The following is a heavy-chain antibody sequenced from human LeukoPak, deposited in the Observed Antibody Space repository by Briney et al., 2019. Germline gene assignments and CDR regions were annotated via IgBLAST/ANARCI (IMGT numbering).Heavy chain of an antibody. J-gene: IGHJ6*02. V-gene: IGHV1-2*02. CDR2: INPNSGGT. D-gene: IGHD2-2*01. CDR3: ARKQNRYCSSTRCYYYGMDV. CDR1: GYTFTGYY. Sequence: ASVKVSCKASGYTFTGYYMHWVRQAPGQGLEWMGWINPNSGGTNYAQKFQGRVTMTRDTSISTAYMELSRLRSDDTAVYYCARKQNRYCSSTRCYYYGMDVWGQGTTVTVSS.